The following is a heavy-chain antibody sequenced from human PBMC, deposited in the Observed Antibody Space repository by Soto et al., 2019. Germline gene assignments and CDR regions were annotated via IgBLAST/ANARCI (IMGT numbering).Heavy chain of an antibody. V-gene: IGHV1-69*01. CDR2: IIPMFETV. J-gene: IGHJ6*02. D-gene: IGHD2-15*01. CDR3: ARGLRTGNYGMDV. CDR1: GGTFDNYA. Sequence: QEQLLQSGAEVRKPGSSVKVSCKASGGTFDNYAVSWVRQAPGQGLEWMGGIIPMFETVNYAQRFQGRLTMAADESTSTAYMEPTSLTSADTAIYFCARGLRTGNYGMDVWGQGTTVTVSS.